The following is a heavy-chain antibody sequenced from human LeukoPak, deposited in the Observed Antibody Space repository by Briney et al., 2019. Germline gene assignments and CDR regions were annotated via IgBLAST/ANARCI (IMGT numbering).Heavy chain of an antibody. Sequence: PSETLSLTCTVSGGSISSGSYYWSWVRQPAGKGLEWIGRIYTSGSINYNPSLKSRVTISVVTSKNQLSLKLRSVTAADTAVYYCAGSTPDILTGYEYFDYWGQGTLVTASS. CDR3: AGSTPDILTGYEYFDY. V-gene: IGHV4-61*02. CDR2: IYTSGSI. J-gene: IGHJ4*02. D-gene: IGHD3-9*01. CDR1: GGSISSGSYY.